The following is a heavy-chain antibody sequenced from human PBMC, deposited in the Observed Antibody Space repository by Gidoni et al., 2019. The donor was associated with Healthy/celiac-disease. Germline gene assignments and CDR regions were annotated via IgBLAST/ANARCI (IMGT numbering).Heavy chain of an antibody. J-gene: IGHJ4*02. CDR3: ARVVVWEVIHIDY. V-gene: IGHV3-21*01. CDR2: ISSSSSYI. CDR1: GFTFSSYS. D-gene: IGHD2-2*01. Sequence: EVQLVESGGGLVKPGGSLRLSCAASGFTFSSYSMNWVRQAPGKGLEWVSSISSSSSYIYYADSVKGRFTISRDNAKNSLYLQMNSLRAEDTAVYYCARVVVWEVIHIDYWGQGTLVTVSS.